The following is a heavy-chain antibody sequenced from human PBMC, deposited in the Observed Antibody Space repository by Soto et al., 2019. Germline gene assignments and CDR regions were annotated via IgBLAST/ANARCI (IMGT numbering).Heavy chain of an antibody. V-gene: IGHV1-69*13. CDR1: GGTFGSQG. CDR2: FIAMLGTP. Sequence: SVKVSCKASGGTFGSQGIAWVRQAPGQGLEWMGGFIAMLGTPTYAKKVQGRATISADESLTSSYLELRSLRSEDTGVYFCARGAMANFDYWGQGTVVT. D-gene: IGHD5-18*01. CDR3: ARGAMANFDY. J-gene: IGHJ4*02.